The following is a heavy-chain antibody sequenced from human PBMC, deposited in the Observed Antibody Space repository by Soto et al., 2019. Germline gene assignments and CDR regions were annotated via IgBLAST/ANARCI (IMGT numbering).Heavy chain of an antibody. CDR3: ARTGGYFEWLPPNYFDY. V-gene: IGHV4-59*08. D-gene: IGHD3-9*01. CDR1: GGSISSYY. J-gene: IGHJ4*02. Sequence: SETLSLTCTVSGGSISSYYWSWIRQPPGKGLEWIGYIYYSGSTSYNPSLKSRVTISVDTSKNQFSLKLSSVTAADTAVYYCARTGGYFEWLPPNYFDYWGQGTLVTVSP. CDR2: IYYSGST.